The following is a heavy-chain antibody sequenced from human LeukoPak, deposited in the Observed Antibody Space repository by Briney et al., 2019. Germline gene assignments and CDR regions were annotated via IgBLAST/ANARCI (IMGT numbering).Heavy chain of an antibody. Sequence: LRLSCAASGFTFSSYAMSWVRQHPGKGLEWIGYIYYSGSTYYNPSLKSRVTISVDTSKNQFSLKLSSVTAADTAVYYCARSNYDFWSGYYPKGLYFDYWGQGTLVTVSS. V-gene: IGHV4-31*02. CDR2: IYYSGST. CDR3: ARSNYDFWSGYYPKGLYFDY. J-gene: IGHJ4*02. D-gene: IGHD3-3*01. CDR1: GFTFSSYA.